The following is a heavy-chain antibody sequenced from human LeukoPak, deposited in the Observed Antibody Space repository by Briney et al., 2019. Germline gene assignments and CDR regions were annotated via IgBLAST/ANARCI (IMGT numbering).Heavy chain of an antibody. CDR2: INHSGST. V-gene: IGHV4-34*01. J-gene: IGHJ5*02. Sequence: PSGTLSLTCAVYGGSFSGYYWSWIRQPPGKGLEWIGEINHSGSTYYNPSLKSRVTISVDTSKNQFSLKLSSVTAADTAVYYCARDERGYCSSTSCYTGSSWGQGTLVTVSS. CDR3: ARDERGYCSSTSCYTGSS. CDR1: GGSFSGYY. D-gene: IGHD2-2*02.